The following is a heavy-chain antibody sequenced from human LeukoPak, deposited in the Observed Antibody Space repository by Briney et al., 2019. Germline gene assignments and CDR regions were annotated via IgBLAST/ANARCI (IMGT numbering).Heavy chain of an antibody. J-gene: IGHJ4*02. CDR2: IVVGSGNT. Sequence: EASVNVSCTASGFTFTSSVVHRVRQARGQRLEWIGWIVVGSGNTNYAQKFQERVTITRDMSTSTAYMELSSLRFEDTAVYYCAADRAGSYLRFVYWGQGTPVTVSS. CDR3: AADRAGSYLRFVY. D-gene: IGHD3-10*01. CDR1: GFTFTSSV. V-gene: IGHV1-58*01.